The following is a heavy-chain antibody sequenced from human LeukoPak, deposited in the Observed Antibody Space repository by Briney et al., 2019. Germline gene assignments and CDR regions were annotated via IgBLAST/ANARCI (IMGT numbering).Heavy chain of an antibody. CDR2: IYTSGST. CDR1: GDSISSGDYY. V-gene: IGHV4-61*02. CDR3: ASSRAGSSGATTVKLDY. Sequence: SETLSLTCTVSGDSISSGDYYWSWIRQPAGKGLEWIGRIYTSGSTNYNPSLKSRVTMSVDTSKNQFSLKLSSVTAADTAVYYCASSRAGSSGATTVKLDYWGQGTLVTVSS. D-gene: IGHD4-17*01. J-gene: IGHJ4*02.